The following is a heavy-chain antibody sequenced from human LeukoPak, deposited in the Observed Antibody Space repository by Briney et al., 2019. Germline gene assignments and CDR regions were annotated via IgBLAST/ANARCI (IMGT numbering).Heavy chain of an antibody. Sequence: SETLSLTCTVSGGSISSYYWSWIRQPPGKGLGWIGYIYYSGSTNYNPSLKSRVTISVDTSKNQFSLKLSSVTAADTAVYYCARVAVAGTETIDYWGQGTLVTVSS. V-gene: IGHV4-59*01. D-gene: IGHD6-19*01. CDR2: IYYSGST. CDR3: ARVAVAGTETIDY. CDR1: GGSISSYY. J-gene: IGHJ4*02.